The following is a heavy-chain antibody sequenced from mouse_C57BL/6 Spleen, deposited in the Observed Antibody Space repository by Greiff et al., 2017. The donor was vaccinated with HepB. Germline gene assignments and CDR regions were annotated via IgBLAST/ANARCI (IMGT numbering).Heavy chain of an antibody. CDR2: IYPGDGDT. CDR1: GYAFSSYW. D-gene: IGHD1-1*01. Sequence: VQLVESGAELVKPGASVKISCKASGYAFSSYWMNWVKQRPGKGLEWIGQIYPGDGDTNYNGKFKGKATLTADKSSSTAYMQLSSLTSEDSAVYFCATTTVATDWYFDVWGTGTTVTVSS. V-gene: IGHV1-80*01. J-gene: IGHJ1*03. CDR3: ATTTVATDWYFDV.